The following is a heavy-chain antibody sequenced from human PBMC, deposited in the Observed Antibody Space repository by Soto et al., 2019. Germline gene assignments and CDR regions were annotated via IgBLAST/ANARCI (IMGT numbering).Heavy chain of an antibody. V-gene: IGHV3-33*01. J-gene: IGHJ6*02. CDR3: ARDRRYSSGWYGYYGMDV. CDR2: IWYDGSNK. Sequence: QVQLVESGGGVVQPGRSLRLSCAASGFTFSSYGMHWVRQAPGKGLEWVAVIWYDGSNKYYADSVKGRFTISRDNSKNTLYLQMSSLRAEDTAVYYCARDRRYSSGWYGYYGMDVWGQGTTVTVSS. CDR1: GFTFSSYG. D-gene: IGHD6-19*01.